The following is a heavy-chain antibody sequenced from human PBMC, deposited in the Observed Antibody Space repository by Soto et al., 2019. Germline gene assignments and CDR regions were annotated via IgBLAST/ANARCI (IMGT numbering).Heavy chain of an antibody. Sequence: QVQLVQSGAEVKKPGASVKVSCKASGYTFTSYYMHWVRQAPGQGLEWMGIINPSGGSTSYAQKFQGSVTMTRDTSTSTVYVELSSLGSEDTAVYYCARVLYCSGGSCYYVSGYYGMDVWGQGTTVTVSS. CDR3: ARVLYCSGGSCYYVSGYYGMDV. CDR2: INPSGGST. V-gene: IGHV1-46*01. J-gene: IGHJ6*02. D-gene: IGHD2-15*01. CDR1: GYTFTSYY.